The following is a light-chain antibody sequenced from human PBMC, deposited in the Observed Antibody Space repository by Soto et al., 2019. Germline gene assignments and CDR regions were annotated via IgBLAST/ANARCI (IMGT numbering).Light chain of an antibody. CDR1: SGHSSYI. CDR3: ETWDSNTRI. J-gene: IGLJ7*01. V-gene: IGLV4-60*03. CDR2: VEGSGRY. Sequence: QPALTQSSSASASLGSSVRLTCTLSSGHSSYIIAWHQQQPGKAPRYLMKVEGSGRYNKGSGVLDRFSGSSSGADRYLTISNLQSEDEADYYCETWDSNTRIFGGGTQLTVL.